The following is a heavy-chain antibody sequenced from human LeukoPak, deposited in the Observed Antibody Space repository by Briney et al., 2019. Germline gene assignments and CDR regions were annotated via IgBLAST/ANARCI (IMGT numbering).Heavy chain of an antibody. J-gene: IGHJ4*02. V-gene: IGHV4-59*01. CDR1: GGSISSSY. CDR2: IYDSGST. CDR3: AGIGANGDY. D-gene: IGHD1-26*01. Sequence: SETLSLTCTVSGGSISSSYWSWIRQPPGKGLEWIGYIYDSGSTNYNPSLKSRVTISVDTSKNQFSLKLSSVTTADTAVYYCAGIGANGDYWGQGTLVTVSS.